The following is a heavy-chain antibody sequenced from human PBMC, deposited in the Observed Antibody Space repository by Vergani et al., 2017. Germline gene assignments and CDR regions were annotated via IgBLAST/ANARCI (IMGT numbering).Heavy chain of an antibody. V-gene: IGHV4-34*01. J-gene: IGHJ4*02. Sequence: QVQLQQWGAGLLKPSETLSLTCAVYGGSFSGFYWSWIRQPPGKGLEWIGEINHSGSTNYNPSLKSRVTISLDTSKNQFSLKLSSVTAADTAVYYCARHSYGSGGLDYWGQGTLVTVSS. CDR3: ARHSYGSGGLDY. D-gene: IGHD3-10*01. CDR1: GGSFSGFY. CDR2: INHSGST.